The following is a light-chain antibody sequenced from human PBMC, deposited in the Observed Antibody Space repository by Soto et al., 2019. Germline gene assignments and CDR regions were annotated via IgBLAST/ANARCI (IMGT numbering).Light chain of an antibody. CDR1: QSIYTN. CDR2: GAS. V-gene: IGKV3-15*01. CDR3: QQYNTWLWS. J-gene: IGKJ1*01. Sequence: IALARSPSTMSLSPWDRSALSCGASQSIYTNLAWYQQIPGQALRLLIYGASTRAIGIPARFSGSGSGAEFTLTISSLRSEDFAAYCCQQYNTWLWSFGQGTKVDIK.